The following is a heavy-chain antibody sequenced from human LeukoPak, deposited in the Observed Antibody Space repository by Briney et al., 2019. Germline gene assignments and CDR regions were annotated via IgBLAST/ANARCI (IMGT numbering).Heavy chain of an antibody. CDR1: GGSISSGGYS. V-gene: IGHV4-30-4*08. J-gene: IGHJ4*02. CDR3: AREAVDTAMVTSYYFDY. D-gene: IGHD5-18*01. Sequence: SQTLSLTCTVSGGSISSGGYSWSWIRQPPGKGLEWIGYIYYSGSTYYNPSLKSRVTISVDTSKNQFSLKLSSVTAADTAVYYCAREAVDTAMVTSYYFDYWGQGTLVTVSS. CDR2: IYYSGST.